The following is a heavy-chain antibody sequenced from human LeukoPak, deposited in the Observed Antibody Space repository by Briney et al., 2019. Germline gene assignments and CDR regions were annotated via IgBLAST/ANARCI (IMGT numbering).Heavy chain of an antibody. CDR1: GGSISSRPYY. CDR2: ISYSGSI. J-gene: IGHJ4*02. D-gene: IGHD3-16*01. Sequence: PSETLSLTCTVSGGSISSRPYYWGWVRQPPGQGLEWIGSISYSGSIHYDPSLKSRVTISVDTSRNHFSLRLSSVTAADTAVYYCATLEIGDYYSDYWGQGTLVTVSS. V-gene: IGHV4-39*01. CDR3: ATLEIGDYYSDY.